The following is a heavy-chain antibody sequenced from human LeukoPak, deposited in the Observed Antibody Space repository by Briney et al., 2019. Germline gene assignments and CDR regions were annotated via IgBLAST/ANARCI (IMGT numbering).Heavy chain of an antibody. V-gene: IGHV1-18*01. CDR3: ARELYGRFEY. CDR2: INPYNGNT. D-gene: IGHD3-10*01. J-gene: IGHJ4*02. Sequence: ASVKVPCKASGYTFATYGISWVRQAPGQGPEWMGWINPYNGNTKYAQNFQGRVTMTTDTSTSSAYIEVRSLRSDDTAVYYCARELYGRFEYWGQGTLVTVSS. CDR1: GYTFATYG.